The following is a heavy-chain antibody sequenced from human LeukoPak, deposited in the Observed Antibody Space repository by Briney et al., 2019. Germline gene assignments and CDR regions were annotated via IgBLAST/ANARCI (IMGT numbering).Heavy chain of an antibody. CDR2: IYSGGST. J-gene: IGHJ4*02. D-gene: IGHD3-10*01. Sequence: GGSLRLSCAASGFNVGSNYMSWVRQAPGKGLEWVSVIYSGGSTYYVDSVKGRFTISRDNSKNTLYLQMNSLRAEDTAVYYCARVGAGGDYWGQGTLVTVSS. CDR1: GFNVGSNY. CDR3: ARVGAGGDY. V-gene: IGHV3-53*01.